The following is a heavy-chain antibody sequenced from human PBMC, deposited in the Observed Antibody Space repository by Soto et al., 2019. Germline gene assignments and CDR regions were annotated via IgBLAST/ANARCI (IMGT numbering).Heavy chain of an antibody. D-gene: IGHD6-13*01. J-gene: IGHJ6*02. CDR2: INSDGSST. CDR3: VRGQQQLVFRQYYYYGMDV. Sequence: PGGSLRLSCAASGFTFSSYWMHWVRQAPGKGLVWVSRINSDGSSTSYADSVKGRFTISRDNAKNTLYLQMNSLRAEDTAVYYCVRGQQQLVFRQYYYYGMDVWGQGTTVTVPS. CDR1: GFTFSSYW. V-gene: IGHV3-74*01.